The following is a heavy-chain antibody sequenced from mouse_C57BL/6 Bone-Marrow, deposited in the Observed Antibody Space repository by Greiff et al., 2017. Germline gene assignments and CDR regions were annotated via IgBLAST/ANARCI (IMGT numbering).Heavy chain of an antibody. Sequence: QVQLQQPGAELVKPGASVKLSCKASGYTFTSYWMQWVKQRPGQGLEWIGEIDPSDSYTNYNPKFKGKATLTVDTSSSTAYLQLSSLTSEDSAVDYGAREGYYYGNYWYFDVRGTGTTAPGAS. CDR3: AREGYYYGNYWYFDV. CDR2: IDPSDSYT. V-gene: IGHV1-50*01. D-gene: IGHD1-1*01. CDR1: GYTFTSYW. J-gene: IGHJ1*03.